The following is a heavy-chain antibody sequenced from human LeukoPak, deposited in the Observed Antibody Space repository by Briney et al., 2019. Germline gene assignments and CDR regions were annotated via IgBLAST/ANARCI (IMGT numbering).Heavy chain of an antibody. Sequence: GGSLRLSCAASGLTFSDYYMSWIRQAPGKGLEWVSYISSSGSTIYYADSVKGRFTISRDNAKNSLYLQMNSLRAEDTAVYYCARLNSNYNGWFDPWGQGTLVTVSS. CDR2: ISSSGSTI. CDR3: ARLNSNYNGWFDP. D-gene: IGHD4-11*01. J-gene: IGHJ5*02. CDR1: GLTFSDYY. V-gene: IGHV3-11*01.